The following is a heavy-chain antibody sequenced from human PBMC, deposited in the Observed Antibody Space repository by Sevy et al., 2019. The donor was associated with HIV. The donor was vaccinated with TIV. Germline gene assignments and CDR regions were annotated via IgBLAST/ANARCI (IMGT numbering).Heavy chain of an antibody. D-gene: IGHD4-4*01. CDR1: GFTFSDYY. CDR2: ITSSGDTI. CDR3: AREYDYSHYAFDY. V-gene: IGHV3-11*01. Sequence: GGSLRLSCAASGFTFSDYYMTWIRQAPGKGLESVAYITSSGDTIYYADSVKGRFTISRDNAKNSLYLQMNNLRAEDTAVYYCAREYDYSHYAFDYWGQGTLVTVSS. J-gene: IGHJ4*02.